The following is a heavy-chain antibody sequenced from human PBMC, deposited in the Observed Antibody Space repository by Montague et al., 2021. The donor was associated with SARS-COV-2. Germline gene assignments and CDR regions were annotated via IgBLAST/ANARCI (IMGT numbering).Heavy chain of an antibody. V-gene: IGHV4-59*01. CDR3: ARDTEGYISSWYHDY. CDR2: IYYSGST. Sequence: SETLSLTCTVSGGSISSYYWSWIRQPPGKGLEWIWYIYYSGSTNYNPSLKSRVTISVDTSKNQFSLKLSSVTAADTAVYYCARDTEGYISSWYHDYWGQGTLVTVSS. D-gene: IGHD6-13*01. CDR1: GGSISSYY. J-gene: IGHJ4*02.